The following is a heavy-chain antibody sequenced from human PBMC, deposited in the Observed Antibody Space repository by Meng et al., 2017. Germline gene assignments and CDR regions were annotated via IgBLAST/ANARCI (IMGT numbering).Heavy chain of an antibody. Sequence: QVSRGRVGARGKSPGPSVKVSWKAAGGTFSSYAIGWVRQAPGQGLEWMGGIIPIFGTANYAQKFQGRVTITADESTSTAYMELSSLRSEDTAVYYCASPKIGRRGSLDYWGQGTLVTVSS. V-gene: IGHV1-69*01. D-gene: IGHD3-16*01. CDR2: IIPIFGTA. J-gene: IGHJ4*02. CDR3: ASPKIGRRGSLDY. CDR1: GGTFSSYA.